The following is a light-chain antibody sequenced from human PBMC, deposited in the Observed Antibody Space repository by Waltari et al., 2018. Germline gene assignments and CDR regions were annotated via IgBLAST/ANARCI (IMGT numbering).Light chain of an antibody. CDR2: AAS. CDR3: QQYYNYPPIT. Sequence: AIRITQSPSSLSASTGDRVTITCRASQGISSYLAWYQQKPGKVPKLLIYAASTLQSGVPSRFGGSGSGTDFILTISCLQSEDFATYYCQQYYNYPPITFGQGTRLEIK. CDR1: QGISSY. J-gene: IGKJ5*01. V-gene: IGKV1-8*01.